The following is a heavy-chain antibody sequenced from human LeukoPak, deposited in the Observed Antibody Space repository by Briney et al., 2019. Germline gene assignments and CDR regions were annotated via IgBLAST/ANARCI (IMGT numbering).Heavy chain of an antibody. V-gene: IGHV3-23*01. J-gene: IGHJ4*02. CDR2: ISSSGGST. Sequence: GGSLRLSCAASGFTFSSYAVSWVRQAPGKGLEWVSAISSSGGSTYYADSVKGRFTISRDNSKNTLYLQMNSLRAEDTAVYYCAKRYYYDNSGLWDSWGQGTLVRVSS. CDR3: AKRYYYDNSGLWDS. D-gene: IGHD3-22*01. CDR1: GFTFSSYA.